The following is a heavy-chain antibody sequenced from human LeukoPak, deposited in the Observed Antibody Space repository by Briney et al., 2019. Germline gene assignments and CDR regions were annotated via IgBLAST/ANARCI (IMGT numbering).Heavy chain of an antibody. D-gene: IGHD2-15*01. J-gene: IGHJ4*02. CDR3: ARVFEGYCSGGSCYFFDH. V-gene: IGHV1-69*13. CDR2: IIPIFGTA. Sequence: SVKVSFKASGGTFSSYAISWVRQAPGQGLEWMGGIIPIFGTANYAQKFQGRVTITADESTSTAYMELSSLRSEDTAVYYCARVFEGYCSGGSCYFFDHWGQGTLVTVSS. CDR1: GGTFSSYA.